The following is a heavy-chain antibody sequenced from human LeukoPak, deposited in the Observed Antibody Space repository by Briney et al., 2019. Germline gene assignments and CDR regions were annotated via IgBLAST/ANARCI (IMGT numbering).Heavy chain of an antibody. J-gene: IGHJ4*02. CDR2: INPSGGST. D-gene: IGHD3-10*01. Sequence: ASVKVSCKASGYTFTSYYMHWVRQAPGQGLEWMGIINPSGGSTSYAQKFQGRVTMTRDTSTSTVYMELSSLRSEDTAVYYCARDRPDYGSGSPTFGFDYWGQGTLVTVSS. CDR3: ARDRPDYGSGSPTFGFDY. V-gene: IGHV1-46*01. CDR1: GYTFTSYY.